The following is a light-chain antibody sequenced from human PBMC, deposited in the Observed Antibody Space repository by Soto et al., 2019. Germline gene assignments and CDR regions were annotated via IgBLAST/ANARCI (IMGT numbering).Light chain of an antibody. CDR2: DAS. CDR3: QQYSTSPT. J-gene: IGKJ4*01. CDR1: QTVSSSY. V-gene: IGKV3D-20*01. Sequence: EIVLTQSPATLSLSPGERATLSCWASQTVSSSYLAWYQQKPGLAPRLLIYDASSRATGIPDRFSGSGSGTDFTLTISRLEPEDFAVYYCQQYSTSPTFGGGTTVDIK.